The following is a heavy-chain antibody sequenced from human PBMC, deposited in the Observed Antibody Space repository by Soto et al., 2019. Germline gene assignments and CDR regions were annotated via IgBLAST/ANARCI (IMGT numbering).Heavy chain of an antibody. CDR1: GFTFSSYG. CDR3: AKVGATAPMDYYYYYGMDV. D-gene: IGHD1-26*01. J-gene: IGHJ6*02. V-gene: IGHV3-30*18. CDR2: ISYDGSNK. Sequence: GGSLRLSCAASGFTFSSYGMHWVRQAPGKGLEWVAVISYDGSNKYYADSVKGRFTISRDNSKNTLYLQMNSLRAEDTAVYYCAKVGATAPMDYYYYYGMDVWGQGTTVTVSS.